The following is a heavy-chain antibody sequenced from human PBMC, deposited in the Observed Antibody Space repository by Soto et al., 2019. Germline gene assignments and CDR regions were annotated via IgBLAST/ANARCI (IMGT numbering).Heavy chain of an antibody. V-gene: IGHV4-30-4*01. CDR2: IYYSGST. Sequence: PSETLSLTCTVSGGSISSGDYYWSWIRQPPGKGLEWIGYIYYSGSTYYNPSLKSRVTISVDTSKNQFSLKLSSVTAADTAVYYCARAFGDYPLNWFDPWGQGTLVTVPS. D-gene: IGHD5-12*01. CDR3: ARAFGDYPLNWFDP. J-gene: IGHJ5*02. CDR1: GGSISSGDYY.